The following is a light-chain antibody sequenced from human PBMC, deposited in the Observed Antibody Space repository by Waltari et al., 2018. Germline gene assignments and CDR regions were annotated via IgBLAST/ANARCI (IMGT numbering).Light chain of an antibody. V-gene: IGKV1-12*01. CDR1: QDINNF. Sequence: DIQMTQSPSSVFASVGDRVTITCRASQDINNFLAWYQQKTGKAPYLLIYGASVLQSGVPARFSGSGSRTNFTLTINSLQPEDFATYFCQQANSFVPLTFGGGTRVQIK. CDR3: QQANSFVPLT. CDR2: GAS. J-gene: IGKJ4*01.